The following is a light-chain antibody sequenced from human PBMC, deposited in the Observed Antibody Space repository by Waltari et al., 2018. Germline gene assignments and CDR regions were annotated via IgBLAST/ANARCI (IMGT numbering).Light chain of an antibody. CDR2: DAA. CDR1: EDINTW. V-gene: IGKV1-5*01. Sequence: DVQMNQSPSTLSASVGDRVTITCRASEDINTWLAWYQQKPGKAPKLLISDAASLKSGVPSRFSGSGSGTDFTLTITSMQPDDFATYYCQHYKNFPLTFGGGTNVEV. CDR3: QHYKNFPLT. J-gene: IGKJ4*01.